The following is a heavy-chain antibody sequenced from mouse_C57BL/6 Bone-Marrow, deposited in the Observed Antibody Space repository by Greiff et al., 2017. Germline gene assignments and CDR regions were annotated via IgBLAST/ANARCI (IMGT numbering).Heavy chain of an antibody. CDR3: ARGRVYDVDAMDY. V-gene: IGHV5S21*01. J-gene: IGHJ4*01. CDR2: ISRGGDYI. Sequence: EVKLVESGEGLVKPGGSLKLSCAASGFTFSSYAMSWVRQTPEKRLEWVAYISRGGDYIYYADTLKGRFTISRDNARNTLYLQMSSLKSEDTAMYYCARGRVYDVDAMDYGGQGTSVTVSA. CDR1: GFTFSSYA. D-gene: IGHD2-12*01.